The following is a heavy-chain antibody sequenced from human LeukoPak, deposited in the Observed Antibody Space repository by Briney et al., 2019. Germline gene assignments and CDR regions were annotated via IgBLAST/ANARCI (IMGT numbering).Heavy chain of an antibody. V-gene: IGHV1-8*01. D-gene: IGHD3-10*01. Sequence: ASVKVSCKASGYTFTSYDIYWVRQVTGQGLEWMGWMNPNSGNTGYAQKFQGRVTMTRNTSISTAYMELSSLRSEDTAVYYCASDYGSGSYAFDIWGQGTMVTVSS. CDR3: ASDYGSGSYAFDI. J-gene: IGHJ3*02. CDR1: GYTFTSYD. CDR2: MNPNSGNT.